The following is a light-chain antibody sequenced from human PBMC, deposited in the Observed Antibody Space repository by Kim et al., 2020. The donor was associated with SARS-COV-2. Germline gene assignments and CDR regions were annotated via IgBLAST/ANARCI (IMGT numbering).Light chain of an antibody. CDR1: QSLLHRNGYNY. V-gene: IGKV2-28*01. J-gene: IGKJ2*01. Sequence: DIVMTQSPLSLPVTPGEPASISCRSSQSLLHRNGYNYLDWYLQKPGQSPQLLIYLGSNRASGVPDRFSGSGSGTDFTLKISRVEAEDVEVYYCMQALQTPYTFGQGTKLEI. CDR2: LGS. CDR3: MQALQTPYT.